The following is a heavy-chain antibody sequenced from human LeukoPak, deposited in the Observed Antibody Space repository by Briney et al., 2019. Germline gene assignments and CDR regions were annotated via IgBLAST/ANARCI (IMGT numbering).Heavy chain of an antibody. V-gene: IGHV3-7*03. D-gene: IGHD1-26*01. CDR3: ARNEKWGRDL. J-gene: IGHJ4*02. CDR1: GFTFSRHW. CDR2: IVQDGSQK. Sequence: PGGSLGLSCAASGFTFSRHWMSWVRQAPGKGLEWVANIVQDGSQKYYVDSVKGRFTISRDNGKNSLYLQMNSLRAEDTAVYYCARNEKWGRDLWGQGTLVTVSS.